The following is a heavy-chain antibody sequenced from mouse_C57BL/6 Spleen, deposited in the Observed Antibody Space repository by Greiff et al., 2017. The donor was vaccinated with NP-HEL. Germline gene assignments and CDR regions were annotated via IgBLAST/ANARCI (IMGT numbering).Heavy chain of an antibody. J-gene: IGHJ1*03. CDR2: IHPNSGST. D-gene: IGHD2-3*01. V-gene: IGHV1-64*01. Sequence: QVQLQQPGAELVKPGASVKLSCKASGYTFTSYWMHWVKQRPGQGLEWIGMIHPNSGSTNYNEKFKSKAKLTVDKSSSTAYMQLSSLTSEDSAVYYCARPSYDGYPRLDVWGTGTTVTVSS. CDR1: GYTFTSYW. CDR3: ARPSYDGYPRLDV.